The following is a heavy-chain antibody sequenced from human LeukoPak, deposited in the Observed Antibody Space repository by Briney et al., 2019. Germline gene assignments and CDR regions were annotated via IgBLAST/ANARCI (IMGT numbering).Heavy chain of an antibody. CDR3: ATGVDTAMFPFDY. D-gene: IGHD5-18*01. Sequence: ASVKVSCKVSGYTLTELSMRWVRQAPGKGLEWMGGFDPEDGETIYAQKFQGRVTMTEDTSTDTAYMELSSLRSEDTAVYYCATGVDTAMFPFDYWGQGTLVTVSS. V-gene: IGHV1-24*01. J-gene: IGHJ4*02. CDR2: FDPEDGET. CDR1: GYTLTELS.